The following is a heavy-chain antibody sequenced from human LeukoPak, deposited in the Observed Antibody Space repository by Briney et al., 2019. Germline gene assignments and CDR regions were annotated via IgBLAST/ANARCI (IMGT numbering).Heavy chain of an antibody. J-gene: IGHJ4*02. D-gene: IGHD1-26*01. Sequence: PGGSLRLSCAASGFTFSSYSMNWVRQPPGKGLEWIGSIYSSGSTYYNASLQSRVTISIETSKNQISLRLNSVTAADTAIYYCAKSGGYGLIDYWGQGTLVTVSS. CDR3: AKSGGYGLIDY. CDR1: GFTFSSYSMN. V-gene: IGHV4-59*04. CDR2: IYSSGST.